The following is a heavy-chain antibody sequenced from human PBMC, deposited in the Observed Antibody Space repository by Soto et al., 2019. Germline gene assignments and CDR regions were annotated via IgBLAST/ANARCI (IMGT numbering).Heavy chain of an antibody. J-gene: IGHJ2*01. V-gene: IGHV4-39*01. CDR2: IYYSGST. Sequence: QLQLQESGPGLVKPSETLSLTCTVSGGSISSSSYYWGWIRQPPGKGLGWIGSIYYSGSTYYNPSLKSRVTIAVDTSKNQFSLKLSSVTAADTAVYYCARPQDYSGRTYWYFDLWGRGTLVTVSS. CDR1: GGSISSSSYY. D-gene: IGHD6-19*01. CDR3: ARPQDYSGRTYWYFDL.